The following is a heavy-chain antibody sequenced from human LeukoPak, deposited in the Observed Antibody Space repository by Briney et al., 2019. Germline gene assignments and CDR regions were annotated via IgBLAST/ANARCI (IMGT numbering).Heavy chain of an antibody. CDR2: ISSGSRYI. Sequence: PGGSLRLSCAASGFTFSAHSMNWVRQAPGKGLEWVSSISSGSRYIYYADSVKGRFTISRDNAKDSLYLQMNSLRAEDTAVYYCAKCSGGNCYHSDDLWGQGTLVTVSP. CDR1: GFTFSAHS. CDR3: AKCSGGNCYHSDDL. V-gene: IGHV3-21*01. D-gene: IGHD2-15*01. J-gene: IGHJ5*02.